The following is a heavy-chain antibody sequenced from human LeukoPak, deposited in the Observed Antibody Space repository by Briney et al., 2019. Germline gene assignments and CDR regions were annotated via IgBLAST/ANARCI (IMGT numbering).Heavy chain of an antibody. CDR2: IYYSGST. Sequence: PSETLSLTCTVFGGSISSSSYYWGWIRQPPGKGLEWIGSIYYSGSTYYNPSLKSRVTISVDTSKNQFSLKLSSVTAADTAVYYCARQTTVVTPDFDYWGQGTLVTVSS. CDR1: GGSISSSSYY. J-gene: IGHJ4*02. D-gene: IGHD4-23*01. V-gene: IGHV4-39*01. CDR3: ARQTTVVTPDFDY.